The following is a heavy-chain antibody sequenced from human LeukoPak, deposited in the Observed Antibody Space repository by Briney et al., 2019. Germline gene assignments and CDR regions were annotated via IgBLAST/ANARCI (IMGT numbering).Heavy chain of an antibody. Sequence: GGSLRLSCAASGFSFSTYAMHWVRQAPGKGLEWVAHISYDGNNKYHADSVKVRFTISRDNSKNTLYLQMNSLRVEDTAVYYCARTSETPCSSTSCAARYGMDVWGQGATVTVSS. CDR2: ISYDGNNK. CDR3: ARTSETPCSSTSCAARYGMDV. D-gene: IGHD2-2*01. CDR1: GFSFSTYA. J-gene: IGHJ6*02. V-gene: IGHV3-30-3*01.